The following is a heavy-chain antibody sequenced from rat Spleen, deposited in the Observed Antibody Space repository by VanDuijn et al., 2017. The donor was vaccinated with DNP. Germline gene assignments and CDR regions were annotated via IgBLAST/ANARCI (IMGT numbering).Heavy chain of an antibody. D-gene: IGHD4-1*01. Sequence: EVQLVESGGDFVQPGRSLRLSCAASGFSVSDYYMAWVRQATSTGLEWVASISTGRGTTYYRDSVTGRLTISRDNAKNTLYLQVDSLRSEDTATYYCARHMDTGPYYAMDVWGRGISVTVSS. CDR1: GFSVSDYY. CDR3: ARHMDTGPYYAMDV. CDR2: ISTGRGTT. V-gene: IGHV5S23*01. J-gene: IGHJ4*01.